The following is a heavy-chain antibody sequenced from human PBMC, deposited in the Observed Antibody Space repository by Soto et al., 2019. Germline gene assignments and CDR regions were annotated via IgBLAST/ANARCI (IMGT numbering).Heavy chain of an antibody. V-gene: IGHV3-48*02. J-gene: IGHJ4*02. D-gene: IGHD3-22*01. Sequence: EVQLVESGGGLVQPGGSLRLSCAASGFTFSSYDMNWVRQAPGKGLEWLSYISSSGSTIYYADSVKGRFTISRDNAKKSLYLQMNSLRDEDTALYYCAREQSRGQYGKGRRDYWGQGTLVTASS. CDR1: GFTFSSYD. CDR3: AREQSRGQYGKGRRDY. CDR2: ISSSGSTI.